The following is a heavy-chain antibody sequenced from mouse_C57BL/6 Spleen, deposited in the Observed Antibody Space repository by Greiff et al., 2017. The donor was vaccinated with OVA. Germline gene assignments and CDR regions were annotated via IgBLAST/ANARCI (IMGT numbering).Heavy chain of an antibody. D-gene: IGHD1-1*01. CDR2: IDPENGDT. V-gene: IGHV14-4*01. CDR3: TTWGYYGLGAY. CDR1: GFNIKDDY. J-gene: IGHJ3*01. Sequence: VQLQQSGAELVRPGASVKLSCTASGFNIKDDYMHWVKQRPEQGLEWIGWIDPENGDTEYASKFQGKATITADTSSNTAYLQLSSLTSEDTAVYYCTTWGYYGLGAYWGQGTLVTVSA.